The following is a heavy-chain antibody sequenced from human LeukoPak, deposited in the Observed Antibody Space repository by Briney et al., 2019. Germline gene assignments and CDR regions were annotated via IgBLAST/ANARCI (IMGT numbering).Heavy chain of an antibody. D-gene: IGHD3-22*01. J-gene: IGHJ4*02. CDR1: GFTFSSYS. CDR3: ARDSAPITMVVVVPAGFDY. V-gene: IGHV3-48*01. Sequence: GGSLRLSCVASGFTFSSYSMNWVRQAPGKGLEWISYISEGSDTIYYAHSVKGRFTISRDNAKKSLYLQANSLRAEDTAVYYSARDSAPITMVVVVPAGFDYWGQGTRVIVSS. CDR2: ISEGSDTI.